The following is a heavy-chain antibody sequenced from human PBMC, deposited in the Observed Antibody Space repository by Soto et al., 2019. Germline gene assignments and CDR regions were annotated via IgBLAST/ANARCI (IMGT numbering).Heavy chain of an antibody. CDR2: IYYSGST. Sequence: SETLSLTCTVSGGSISSSSYYWGWIRQPPGKGLEWIGSIYYSGSTYYNPSLKSRVTISVDTSKNQFSLKLSSVTAADTAVYYCASQPIKKSDYFDSWGQGTLVTVSS. V-gene: IGHV4-39*01. J-gene: IGHJ4*02. CDR3: ASQPIKKSDYFDS. CDR1: GGSISSSSYY.